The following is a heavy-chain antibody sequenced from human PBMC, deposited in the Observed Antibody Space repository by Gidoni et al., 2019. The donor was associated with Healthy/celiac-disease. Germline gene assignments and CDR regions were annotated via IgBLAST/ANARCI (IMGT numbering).Heavy chain of an antibody. J-gene: IGHJ4*02. CDR2: ISAYNGIT. CDR3: ARPRESHDFWSGYYEHSFDY. Sequence: QVQLVQSGAEVKKPGASVKVSCKVSGYTFTSYGTSWVRQAPGQGLEWMGWISAYNGITNYAQKLQGRVTMNTDTSTSTAYMELRGLRSDDTAVYYCARPRESHDFWSGYYEHSFDYWGQGTLVTVSS. V-gene: IGHV1-18*04. CDR1: GYTFTSYG. D-gene: IGHD3-3*01.